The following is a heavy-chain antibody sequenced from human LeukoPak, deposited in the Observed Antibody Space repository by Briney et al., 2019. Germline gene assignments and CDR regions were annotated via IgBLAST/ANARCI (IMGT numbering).Heavy chain of an antibody. D-gene: IGHD3-10*01. CDR2: MNPNGGNT. V-gene: IGHV1-8*01. J-gene: IGHJ3*02. Sequence: GASVKVSCKASGYTFTSYDINWVRQPTGQGLEWMGWMNPNGGNTGYAQMFQGRVTMTRNTSTSTAYMELNSLRSEDTAVYYCATGGRGLKAAFDIWGLGTLVTVSS. CDR3: ATGGRGLKAAFDI. CDR1: GYTFTSYD.